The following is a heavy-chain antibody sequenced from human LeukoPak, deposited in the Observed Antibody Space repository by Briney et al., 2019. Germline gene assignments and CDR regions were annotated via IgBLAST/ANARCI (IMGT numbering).Heavy chain of an antibody. CDR2: MNPNSGNT. Sequence: GASVKVSCKASGYTFTSYDINWLRQATGQGLEWMGWMNPNSGNTGYAQKFQGRVTMTRNTSISTAYMELSSLRSEDTAVYYCARGKTSGSYYGYFQHWGQGTLVTVSS. J-gene: IGHJ1*01. V-gene: IGHV1-8*01. CDR1: GYTFTSYD. D-gene: IGHD1-26*01. CDR3: ARGKTSGSYYGYFQH.